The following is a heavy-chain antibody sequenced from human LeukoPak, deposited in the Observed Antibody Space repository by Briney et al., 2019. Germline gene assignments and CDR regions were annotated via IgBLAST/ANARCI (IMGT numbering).Heavy chain of an antibody. CDR2: ISGSGGST. CDR1: GFTFSNYA. D-gene: IGHD5-12*01. V-gene: IGHV3-23*01. J-gene: IGHJ4*02. CDR3: ARDRSGYDPGVLGY. Sequence: PGGSLRLSCAAAGFTFSNYAMTWVRQAPGKGLEWVSAISGSGGSTYYADSVKGRFTISGDNSKNTLYLQMNSLRAEDTAVYYCARDRSGYDPGVLGYWGQGTLVTVSS.